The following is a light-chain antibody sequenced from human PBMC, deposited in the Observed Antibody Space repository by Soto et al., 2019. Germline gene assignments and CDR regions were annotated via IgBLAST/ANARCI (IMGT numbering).Light chain of an antibody. J-gene: IGKJ1*01. CDR2: GAS. V-gene: IGKV3-15*01. Sequence: DIVMTQSPATLSVSPGERATLSCRASRTVSTNLAWYQQKPGQAPRLLISGASTRAAGISDRFRGSGSGTEFTLTISSLRSEDSAIYYCQQYFEWPPMTFGQGTKVEI. CDR3: QQYFEWPPMT. CDR1: RTVSTN.